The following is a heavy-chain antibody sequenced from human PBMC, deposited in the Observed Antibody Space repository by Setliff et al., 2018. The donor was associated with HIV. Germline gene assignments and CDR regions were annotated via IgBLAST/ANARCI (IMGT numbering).Heavy chain of an antibody. V-gene: IGHV4-38-2*01. D-gene: IGHD3-10*01. CDR3: ARGSYTVRIDY. CDR2: IYTSGST. Sequence: SETLSLTCSVPGYAIDNGYTWGWIRQPAGKGLEWIGRIYTSGSTDYNPSLKSRLTISVDTPKNQFSLKLSSVTAADTAVYYCARGSYTVRIDYWGQGTRVTVSS. CDR1: GYAIDNGYT. J-gene: IGHJ4*02.